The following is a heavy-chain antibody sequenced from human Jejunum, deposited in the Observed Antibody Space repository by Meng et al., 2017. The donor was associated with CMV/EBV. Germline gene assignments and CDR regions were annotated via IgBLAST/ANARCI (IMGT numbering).Heavy chain of an antibody. CDR3: ARQNDYGGNFYFVDY. D-gene: IGHD4-23*01. Sequence: YTFTGYHMHWVRQAPGQGPEWMGWINPNSGVTNYAQEFNDRVTMTWDTSIATAYMELSRLRSDDTAVYYCARQNDYGGNFYFVDYWGQGTLVTVSS. J-gene: IGHJ4*02. CDR1: YTFTGYH. CDR2: INPNSGVT. V-gene: IGHV1-2*02.